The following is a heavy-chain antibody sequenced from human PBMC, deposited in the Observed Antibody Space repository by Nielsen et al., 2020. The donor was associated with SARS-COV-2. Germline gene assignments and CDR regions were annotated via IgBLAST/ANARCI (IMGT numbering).Heavy chain of an antibody. J-gene: IGHJ4*02. CDR2: ISYDGTYE. D-gene: IGHD1-14*01. Sequence: GESLKISCAASGFTFSVYGMHWVRQAPGKGLEWVAVISYDGTYENYADSVKGRFTISRDNSKNSLYLQMNSLTPEDTAVYYCAKDPQRYHQVAHFDYWGQGTLVTVSS. CDR1: GFTFSVYG. V-gene: IGHV3-30*18. CDR3: AKDPQRYHQVAHFDY.